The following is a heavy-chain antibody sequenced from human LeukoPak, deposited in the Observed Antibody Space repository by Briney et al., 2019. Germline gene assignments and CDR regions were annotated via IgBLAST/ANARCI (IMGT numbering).Heavy chain of an antibody. CDR3: AKARWGGQRLVQPPLFDY. V-gene: IGHV3-23*01. J-gene: IGHJ4*02. Sequence: PGGSLRLSCATSGFTFNNYAMCWVRQAPGKGLEWVSAISSSGGSTFYADSVKGRFTISRDNSKNTLYLQMNSLRAEDTAVYYCAKARWGGQRLVQPPLFDYWGQGTLVTVSS. D-gene: IGHD6-13*01. CDR2: ISSSGGST. CDR1: GFTFNNYA.